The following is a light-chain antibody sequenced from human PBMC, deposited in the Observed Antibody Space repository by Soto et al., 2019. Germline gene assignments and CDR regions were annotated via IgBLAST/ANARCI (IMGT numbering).Light chain of an antibody. CDR2: GAS. V-gene: IGKV3-20*01. CDR1: QSISSNY. Sequence: EIVLTQSPGTLSLSPGETVTLSCRASQSISSNYVAWFQHKPGQAPRLLIYGASSRAPGIPERFSGSGSGTDFSLTINRLEPEDSAVFYCQQYGYPQLTFVGGTKVEIK. J-gene: IGKJ4*01. CDR3: QQYGYPQLT.